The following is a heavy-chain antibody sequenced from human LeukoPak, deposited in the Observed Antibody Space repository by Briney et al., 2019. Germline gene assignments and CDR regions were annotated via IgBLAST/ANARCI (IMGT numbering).Heavy chain of an antibody. CDR2: IHSSGST. CDR1: DNSISSYY. D-gene: IGHD3-16*01. V-gene: IGHV4-59*01. J-gene: IGHJ4*02. CDR3: ARDHGGAFDY. Sequence: SETLSLTCTVSDNSISSYYWTWIRQPPGKGLEWIGYIHSSGSTNYNPSLKSRVTISFDTSKNQLSLSLSSVTAADTAVYFCARDHGGAFDYRGQGTLVTVSS.